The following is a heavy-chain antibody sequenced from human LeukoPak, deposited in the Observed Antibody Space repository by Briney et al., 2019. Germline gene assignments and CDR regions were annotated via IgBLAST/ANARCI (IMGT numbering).Heavy chain of an antibody. CDR3: ARAMTTVTTLDY. D-gene: IGHD4-17*01. V-gene: IGHV1-18*01. Sequence: ASVKVCCKASGYTFTSYGISWVRQAPGQGLEWMGWISAYNGNTNYAQKLQGRVTMTTDTSTSTAYMELRSLRSDDTAVYYCARAMTTVTTLDYWGQGTLVTVSS. CDR1: GYTFTSYG. J-gene: IGHJ4*02. CDR2: ISAYNGNT.